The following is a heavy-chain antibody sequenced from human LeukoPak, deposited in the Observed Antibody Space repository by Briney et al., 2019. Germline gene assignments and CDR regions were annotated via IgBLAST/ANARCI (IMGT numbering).Heavy chain of an antibody. D-gene: IGHD5-18*01. J-gene: IGHJ4*02. CDR3: ARLLRRDTYYFDY. CDR1: GGSISSGGYS. CDR2: IYHSGST. V-gene: IGHV4-30-2*03. Sequence: SQTLSLTCAVSGGSISSGGYSWSWIRQPPGKGLEWIGYIYHSGSTYYNPSLKSRVTISVDTSKNQFSLKLSSVTAADTAVYYCARLLRRDTYYFDYWGQGTLVTVSS.